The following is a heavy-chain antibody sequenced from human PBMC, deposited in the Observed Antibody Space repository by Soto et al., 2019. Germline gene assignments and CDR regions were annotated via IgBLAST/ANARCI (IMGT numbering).Heavy chain of an antibody. CDR3: VKFRGRADHDYYMDV. J-gene: IGHJ6*03. Sequence: DVQLLESGGGLAQRGGSLRLSCAASGFSFSTYGMTWVRQAPGKGLEWVSYGGSGGSTYYADSVKGRFTISRDNSKNTLYLQMNSLRAEDTAVYYCVKFRGRADHDYYMDVWGNGTTVTVSS. D-gene: IGHD3-16*01. CDR1: GFSFSTYG. V-gene: IGHV3-23*01. CDR2: YGGSGGST.